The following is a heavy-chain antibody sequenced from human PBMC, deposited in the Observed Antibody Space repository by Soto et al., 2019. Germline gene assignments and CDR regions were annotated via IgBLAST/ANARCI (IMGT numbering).Heavy chain of an antibody. CDR2: INAGNGNT. J-gene: IGHJ4*02. CDR3: ARDEFWVTTVLYYFDY. V-gene: IGHV1-3*01. Sequence: ASVKVSCKASGYTFTSYAMHWVRQAPGQRLEWMGWINAGNGNTKYSQKFQGRVTITRDTSASTAYMELSSLRSEDTAVYYCARDEFWVTTVLYYFDYWGQGTLVTVSS. D-gene: IGHD4-17*01. CDR1: GYTFTSYA.